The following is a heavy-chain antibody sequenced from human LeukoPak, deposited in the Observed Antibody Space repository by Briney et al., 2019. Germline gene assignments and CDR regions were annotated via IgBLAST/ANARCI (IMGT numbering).Heavy chain of an antibody. CDR2: INPNSGDT. Sequence: GASVKVSCKASGSTFTGYYMHWVRQAPGQGLEWMGWINPNSGDTKYSQKFQGRVTMTRDTSIRTAYMELTRLRSDDTAVYYCATQRGSYLWGTDFDYWGQGTLVTVSS. CDR1: GSTFTGYY. V-gene: IGHV1-2*02. J-gene: IGHJ4*02. CDR3: ATQRGSYLWGTDFDY. D-gene: IGHD3-16*01.